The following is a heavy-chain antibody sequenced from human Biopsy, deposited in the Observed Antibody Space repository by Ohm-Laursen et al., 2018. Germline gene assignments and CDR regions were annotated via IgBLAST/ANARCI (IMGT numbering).Heavy chain of an antibody. CDR2: IYSGGNT. J-gene: IGHJ4*02. CDR1: GYSIIPSGPEN. CDR3: ARGMRTTGWPYFDY. V-gene: IGHV4-61*01. Sequence: SETLSLTCTLSGYSIIPSGPENWSWIRQPPGQGLQYIGFIYSGGNTNYNPSLRSRVTMSVDTSKNQFSLRLNSVTAADTAVYYCARGMRTTGWPYFDYWGQGILATVSS. D-gene: IGHD2/OR15-2a*01.